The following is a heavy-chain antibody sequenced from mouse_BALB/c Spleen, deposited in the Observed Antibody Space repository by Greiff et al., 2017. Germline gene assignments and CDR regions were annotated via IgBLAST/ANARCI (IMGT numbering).Heavy chain of an antibody. CDR2: IDPENGDT. CDR1: GFNIKDYY. V-gene: IGHV14-4*02. CDR3: NAGGY. Sequence: VQLQQSGAELVRSGASVKLSCTASGFNIKDYYMHWVKQRPEQGLEWIGWIDPENGDTEYAPKFQGKATLTADTSSNTAYLQLSSLTSEDTAVYYDNAGGYWGQGTSVTVSS. J-gene: IGHJ4*01.